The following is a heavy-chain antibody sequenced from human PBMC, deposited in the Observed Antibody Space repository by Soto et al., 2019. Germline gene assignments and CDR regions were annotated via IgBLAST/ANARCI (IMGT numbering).Heavy chain of an antibody. CDR3: ARDQGYCSGGSCYVAGY. CDR2: INSDGSST. V-gene: IGHV3-74*01. D-gene: IGHD2-15*01. Sequence: PGFSLRHSFASSGFTFSTYWMHWVRQAPGQGLVWVSRINSDGSSTNYADSVKGRFTISRENAKNTLFLQMNSLRAEDTAVYYCARDQGYCSGGSCYVAGYWGQGP. J-gene: IGHJ4*02. CDR1: GFTFSTYW.